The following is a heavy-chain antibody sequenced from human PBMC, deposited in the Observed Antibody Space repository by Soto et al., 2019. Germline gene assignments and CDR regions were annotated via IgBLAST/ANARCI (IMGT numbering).Heavy chain of an antibody. Sequence: LSLTCTVSGGSISSYYWSWIRQPPGKGLEWIGYIYYSGSTNYNPSLKSRVTISVDTSKNQFSLKLSSVTAADTAVYYCARGPSGRYFDWPYLGCFDPWGQGTLVTVSS. D-gene: IGHD3-9*01. CDR2: IYYSGST. V-gene: IGHV4-59*01. CDR1: GGSISSYY. CDR3: ARGPSGRYFDWPYLGCFDP. J-gene: IGHJ5*02.